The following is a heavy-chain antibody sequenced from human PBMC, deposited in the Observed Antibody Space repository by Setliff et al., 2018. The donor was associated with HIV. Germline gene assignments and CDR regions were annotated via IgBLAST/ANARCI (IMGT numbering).Heavy chain of an antibody. CDR2: MYHSGST. J-gene: IGHJ4*02. D-gene: IGHD3-9*01. CDR1: GVSITTDGYY. Sequence: KPSETLSLTCSVSGVSITTDGYYWSWIRHYPGKGLEWIGYMYHSGSTYYNASLASRLIMSLDPSKNQFSLKLNSMTAADTAMYYCAGGRYFRDIRDSRFDFWGQGMLVTVS. V-gene: IGHV4-31*03. CDR3: AGGRYFRDIRDSRFDF.